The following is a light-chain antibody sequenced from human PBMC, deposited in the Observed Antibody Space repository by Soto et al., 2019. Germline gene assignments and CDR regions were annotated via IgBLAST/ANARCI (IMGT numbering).Light chain of an antibody. CDR3: QQRSNRPPENT. CDR1: QSVSSY. V-gene: IGKV3-11*01. Sequence: EIVLTQSPATLSLSPGERATLSCRTSQSVSSYLAWYQQKPGQAPRLLIYDASNRATGIPARFSGSGSGTDFTLTISSLEPEDSAVYYCQQRSNRPPENTFGQGTRLEIK. CDR2: DAS. J-gene: IGKJ5*01.